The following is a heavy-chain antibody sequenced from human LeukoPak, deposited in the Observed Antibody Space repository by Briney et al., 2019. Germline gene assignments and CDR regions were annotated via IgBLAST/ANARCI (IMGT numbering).Heavy chain of an antibody. D-gene: IGHD7-27*01. CDR1: GFTFGSFA. V-gene: IGHV3-23*01. Sequence: GGSLRLSCAASGFTFGSFAMSWVRQAPGKGLEWVSAISGSGDNTFYADSVRGRFTISRDNSKNILYLQMNSLRGEDTAIYYCAKDFRGSGYFFDYWGQGTLVTVSS. CDR2: ISGSGDNT. CDR3: AKDFRGSGYFFDY. J-gene: IGHJ4*02.